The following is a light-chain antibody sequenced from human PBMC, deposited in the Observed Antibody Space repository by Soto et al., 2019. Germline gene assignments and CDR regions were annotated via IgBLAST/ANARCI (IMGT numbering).Light chain of an antibody. CDR2: EVS. Sequence: QSALTQPASVSGSPGQSITISCTGTSSDVGDYDYVSWYQQHPGKAPKLMIYEVSGRPSGVSNRFSGSKSGNTASLTISGLQAEDEADYYCSSYTSSGTYVFGPGTKVTVL. CDR1: SSDVGDYDY. V-gene: IGLV2-14*01. J-gene: IGLJ1*01. CDR3: SSYTSSGTYV.